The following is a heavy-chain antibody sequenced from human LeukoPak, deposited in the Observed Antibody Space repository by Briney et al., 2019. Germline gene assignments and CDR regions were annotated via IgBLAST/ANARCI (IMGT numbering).Heavy chain of an antibody. CDR2: ISGSGGST. CDR3: AKVGETGYCSSTSCYSFDY. CDR1: GFTFSSYA. V-gene: IGHV3-23*01. D-gene: IGHD2-2*03. Sequence: PGGSLRLSCAASGFTFSSYAMSWVRQAPGKGLEWVSAISGSGGSTYYADSVKGRFTISRDNSKNTLYLQMNSLRAEDTAVYYCAKVGETGYCSSTSCYSFDYWGQGTLVTVSS. J-gene: IGHJ4*02.